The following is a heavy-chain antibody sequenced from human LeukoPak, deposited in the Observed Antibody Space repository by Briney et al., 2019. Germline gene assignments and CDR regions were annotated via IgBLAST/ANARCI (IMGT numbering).Heavy chain of an antibody. CDR3: ARGAVYGSGSYYNGFDP. D-gene: IGHD3-10*01. J-gene: IGHJ5*02. Sequence: ASVKVSCKASGYTFTSYGISWVRQAPGQGLEWMGWISAYNGNTNYAQKLQGRVTMTTDTSTSTAYMELSRLRSEDTAVYYCARGAVYGSGSYYNGFDPWGQGTLVTVSS. CDR1: GYTFTSYG. V-gene: IGHV1-18*01. CDR2: ISAYNGNT.